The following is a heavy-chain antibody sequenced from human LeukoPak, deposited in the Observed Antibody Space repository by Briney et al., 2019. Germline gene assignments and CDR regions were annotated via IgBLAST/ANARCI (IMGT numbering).Heavy chain of an antibody. Sequence: SETLSLTCTVSGGYISSTSYYWGWIRQPPGKGLEWIGIIYNRGSTDYNPSLKSRVTISVDTSKNQFSLKLNSVTAADTAVYYCARDDGWGFDAFDIWGQGTMVTVSS. CDR3: ARDDGWGFDAFDI. V-gene: IGHV4-39*07. CDR1: GGYISSTSYY. J-gene: IGHJ3*02. CDR2: IYNRGST. D-gene: IGHD5-24*01.